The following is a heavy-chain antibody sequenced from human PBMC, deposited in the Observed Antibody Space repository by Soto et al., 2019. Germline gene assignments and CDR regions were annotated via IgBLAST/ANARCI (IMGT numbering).Heavy chain of an antibody. D-gene: IGHD2-2*02. V-gene: IGHV4-31*03. CDR2: IYYSGST. CDR1: GGSISSGGYY. J-gene: IGHJ6*02. CDR3: ARSGYCSSTSCYIGGGYYYYGMDV. Sequence: PSETLSLTCTVSGGSISSGGYYWSWIRQHPGKGLEWIGYIYYSGSTYYNPSLKSRVTISVDTSKNQFSLKLSCVTAADTAVYYCARSGYCSSTSCYIGGGYYYYGMDVWGQGTTVTVSS.